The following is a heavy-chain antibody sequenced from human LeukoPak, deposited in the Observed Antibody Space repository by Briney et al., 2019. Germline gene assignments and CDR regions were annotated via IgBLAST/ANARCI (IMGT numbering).Heavy chain of an antibody. CDR1: GFTFRSYS. Sequence: GGSLRLSCAASGFTFRSYSMNWVRQAPGKGLEWVSSISSSSSYIYYADSVKGRFTISRDNAKNSLYLQMNSLRAEDTAVYYCARDKSHDSSVNWGQGTLVTVSS. CDR2: ISSSSSYI. V-gene: IGHV3-21*01. D-gene: IGHD3-22*01. J-gene: IGHJ4*02. CDR3: ARDKSHDSSVN.